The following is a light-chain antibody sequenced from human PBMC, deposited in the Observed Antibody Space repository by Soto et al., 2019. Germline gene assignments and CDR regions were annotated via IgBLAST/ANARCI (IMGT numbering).Light chain of an antibody. CDR3: QQSHGIPYT. CDR2: AAS. V-gene: IGKV1-39*01. Sequence: DIQMTQSPSSLSASVGDRVTITCRASQTISTYLNWYQQKPGKAPKLLIYAASTLQSGVPSKFSGSGSGTDFTLTISSLNPEDFATYFCQQSHGIPYTFGQGTKLEIK. CDR1: QTISTY. J-gene: IGKJ2*01.